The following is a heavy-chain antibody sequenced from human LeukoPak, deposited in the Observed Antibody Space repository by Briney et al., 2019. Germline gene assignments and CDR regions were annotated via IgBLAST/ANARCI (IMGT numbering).Heavy chain of an antibody. Sequence: PGRSLRLSCAASGFTFSSYGMHWVRQAPGKGLEWVAVIWYDGSNKYYADSVKGRFTISRDNSKNTLYLQMNSLRAEDTAVYYCARDYGSTSCIDYWGQGTLVTVSS. V-gene: IGHV3-33*01. J-gene: IGHJ4*02. CDR2: IWYDGSNK. CDR1: GFTFSSYG. D-gene: IGHD2-2*01. CDR3: ARDYGSTSCIDY.